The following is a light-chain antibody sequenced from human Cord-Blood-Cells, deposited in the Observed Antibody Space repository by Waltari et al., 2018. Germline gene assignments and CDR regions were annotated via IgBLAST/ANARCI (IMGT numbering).Light chain of an antibody. CDR3: QQSYSTPFT. V-gene: IGKV1-39*01. CDR2: AAS. J-gene: IGKJ3*01. CDR1: QSISSY. Sequence: DSQMTQSPSSLSASVGDRVTITCRARQSISSYLNWYQQKPVKAPKLLIYAASSLQSGVPSRFSGSGSGTDFTLTSSSLQPEDFATYYCQQSYSTPFTFGPGTKVDIK.